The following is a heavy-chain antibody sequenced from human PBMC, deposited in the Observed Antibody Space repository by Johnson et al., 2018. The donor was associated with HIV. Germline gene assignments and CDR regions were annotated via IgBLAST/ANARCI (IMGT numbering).Heavy chain of an antibody. CDR2: MSYDGSNE. CDR3: AKHPDAFDI. Sequence: VQLVESGGGVVPPGRSLRVSCGASGFSFSSYDMHWVRQAPGKGLEWVAVMSYDGSNEYYGDSVKGRFNISRDNSKNTLYLQMNSLKTEDTGVYYCAKHPDAFDIWGQGTMVTVSS. V-gene: IGHV3-30*18. J-gene: IGHJ3*02. CDR1: GFSFSSYD.